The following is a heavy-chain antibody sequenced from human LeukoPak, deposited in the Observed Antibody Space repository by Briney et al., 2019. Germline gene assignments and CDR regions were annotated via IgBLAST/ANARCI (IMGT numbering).Heavy chain of an antibody. CDR1: GGCFSGYY. J-gene: IGHJ4*02. Sequence: SETLSLTCAVYGGCFSGYYWSWIRQPPGKGLEWIGEINHSGSTNYNPSLKSRVTISVDTSKNQFSLKLSSVTAADTAVYYCARRAPSRGYYRDYWGQGTLVTVSS. CDR2: INHSGST. D-gene: IGHD3-22*01. V-gene: IGHV4-34*01. CDR3: ARRAPSRGYYRDY.